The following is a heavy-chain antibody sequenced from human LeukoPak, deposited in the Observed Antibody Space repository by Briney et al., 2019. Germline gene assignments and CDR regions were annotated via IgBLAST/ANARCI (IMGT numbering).Heavy chain of an antibody. D-gene: IGHD3-22*01. J-gene: IGHJ4*02. Sequence: GGSLRLASAAAGFTFSSYGMHWVRQAPGKGLEWVAVIWYDGSNKYYADSVKGRFTISRDNSKNTLYLQMNSLRAEDTAVYYYARDWATPRYYDSSGYFDWGQGTLVTVSS. CDR2: IWYDGSNK. CDR1: GFTFSSYG. V-gene: IGHV3-33*01. CDR3: ARDWATPRYYDSSGYFD.